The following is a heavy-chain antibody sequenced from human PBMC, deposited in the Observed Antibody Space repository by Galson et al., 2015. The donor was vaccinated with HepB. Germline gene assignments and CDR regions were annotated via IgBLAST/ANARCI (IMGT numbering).Heavy chain of an antibody. V-gene: IGHV1-69*06. Sequence: SVKVSCKASGGSFSSHVFTWVRQAPRQGLEWMGGIIPLSGTPNYAQKSQGRVTITADRSTKTAYLELNSLKSQDTAIYYCARGRMWFGESPDWGQGTLVIVSS. CDR2: IIPLSGTP. CDR3: ARGRMWFGESPD. D-gene: IGHD3-10*01. CDR1: GGSFSSHV. J-gene: IGHJ4*02.